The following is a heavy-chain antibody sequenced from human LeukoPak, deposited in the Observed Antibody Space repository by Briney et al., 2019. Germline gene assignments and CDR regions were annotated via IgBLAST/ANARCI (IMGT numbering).Heavy chain of an antibody. CDR1: GYTLTELS. CDR2: FDPEHGET. V-gene: IGHV1-24*01. D-gene: IGHD2-15*01. Sequence: ASVKVSCKVSGYTLTELSMHWVRQAPGKGLEWMGGFDPEHGETVYAQKFQGRLTMTEDTSTHTAYMELSSLRSDDTAVYYCATDPVGYCNANGCYSVDYWGQGTMVIVSS. CDR3: ATDPVGYCNANGCYSVDY. J-gene: IGHJ3*01.